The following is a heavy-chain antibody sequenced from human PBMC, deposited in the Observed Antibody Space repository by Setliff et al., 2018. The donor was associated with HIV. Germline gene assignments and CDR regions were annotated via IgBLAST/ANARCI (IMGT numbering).Heavy chain of an antibody. CDR1: GGSISSGGYY. CDR3: ARGQEVGGAFDI. Sequence: SETLSLTCTVSGGSISSGGYYWSWIRQHPGKGLEWIGYIYYSGSTYYNPSLKSRVTISVDTSKNQFSLKLSSVTAADTAVYYCARGQEVGGAFDIWGQGTMVTVSS. D-gene: IGHD1-26*01. V-gene: IGHV4-31*03. CDR2: IYYSGST. J-gene: IGHJ3*02.